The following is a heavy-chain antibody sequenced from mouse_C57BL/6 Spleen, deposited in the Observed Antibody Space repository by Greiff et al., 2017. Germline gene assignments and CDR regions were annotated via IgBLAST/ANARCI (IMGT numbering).Heavy chain of an antibody. V-gene: IGHV1-80*01. CDR1: GYAFSSYW. CDR3: ARSPYYYGSSPFAY. Sequence: QVQLQQSGAELVKPGASVKISCKASGYAFSSYWMNWVKQRPGKGLEWIGQIYPGDGDTNYNGKFKGKATLTADKSSSTAYMQLSSLTSEDSAVYLCARSPYYYGSSPFAYWGQGTLVTVSA. D-gene: IGHD1-1*01. J-gene: IGHJ3*01. CDR2: IYPGDGDT.